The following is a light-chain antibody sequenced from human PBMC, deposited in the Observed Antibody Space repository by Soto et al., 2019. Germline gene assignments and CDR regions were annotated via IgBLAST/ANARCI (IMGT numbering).Light chain of an antibody. J-gene: IGKJ2*01. CDR2: WAS. CDR1: QNVLYSSNNKNL. V-gene: IGKV4-1*01. Sequence: DIVMTQSPEYLAVSLGERATINCKSSQNVLYSSNNKNLIAWYQQKPRHPPELLIYWASTRESGVPDRFSGSGSRRDFTLTISSLQAEDVAVYYCQQYYSPPRYTFGQGTRLEIK. CDR3: QQYYSPPRYT.